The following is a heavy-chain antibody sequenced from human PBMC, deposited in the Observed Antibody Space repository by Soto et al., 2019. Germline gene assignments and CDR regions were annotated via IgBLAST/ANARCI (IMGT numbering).Heavy chain of an antibody. Sequence: GGSLRLSCEVSGYTITDHYITWIRQVPVKGLEWVSYISSDSVYTNYADSVRGRFTISRDNAKNSLYLELSSLRAEDTAVYHCATNIRLDFWGQGTQVTVSS. V-gene: IGHV3-11*06. CDR1: GYTITDHY. CDR3: ATNIRLDF. D-gene: IGHD3-16*01. CDR2: ISSDSVYT. J-gene: IGHJ4*02.